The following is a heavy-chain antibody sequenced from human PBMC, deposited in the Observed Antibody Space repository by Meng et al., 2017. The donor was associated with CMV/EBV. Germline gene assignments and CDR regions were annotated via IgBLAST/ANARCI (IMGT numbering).Heavy chain of an antibody. CDR3: ARDRGEDDFWSGYYNNWFDP. Sequence: FSSYSMNWVRQDPGKGLEWVSSISSSSYIYYADSVKGRFTISRDNAKNSLYLQMNSLRAEDTAVYYCARDRGEDDFWSGYYNNWFDPWGQGTLVTVSS. CDR2: ISSSSYI. J-gene: IGHJ5*02. D-gene: IGHD3-3*01. CDR1: FSSYS. V-gene: IGHV3-21*01.